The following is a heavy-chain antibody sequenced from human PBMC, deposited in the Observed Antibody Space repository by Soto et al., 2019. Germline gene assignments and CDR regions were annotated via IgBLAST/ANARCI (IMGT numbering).Heavy chain of an antibody. CDR3: AKLQYGDYGNFDY. D-gene: IGHD4-17*01. J-gene: IGHJ4*02. CDR1: GFTFSSYA. V-gene: IGHV3-23*01. CDR2: ISDSGGTT. Sequence: EVQLLESGGGLVQPGGSLRLSCAASGFTFSSYAMSWVRQAPGEGLEWVSAISDSGGTTYYADSVKGRFTISRDNSKNTRYLPMNNLRAEDTAVYSCAKLQYGDYGNFDYWGQGTLVTVS.